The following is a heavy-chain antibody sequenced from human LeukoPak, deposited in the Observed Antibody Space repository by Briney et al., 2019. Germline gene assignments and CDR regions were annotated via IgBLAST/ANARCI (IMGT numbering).Heavy chain of an antibody. V-gene: IGHV3-13*01. CDR1: GVTFSDYD. CDR2: IGTAGDT. Sequence: PGGSLRLSCAASGVTFSDYDMHWVRQATGKGLEWVSAIGTAGDTYYTGSVKGRFTISRENAKNSLYLQMNSLRAGDTAVYYCARVAKERVGGVYYFDYWGQGTLVTVSS. CDR3: ARVAKERVGGVYYFDY. J-gene: IGHJ4*02. D-gene: IGHD1-1*01.